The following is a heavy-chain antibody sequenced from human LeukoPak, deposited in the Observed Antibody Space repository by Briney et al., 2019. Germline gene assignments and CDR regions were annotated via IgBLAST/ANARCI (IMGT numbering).Heavy chain of an antibody. CDR2: VYHTGST. J-gene: IGHJ4*02. V-gene: IGHV4-59*02. D-gene: IGHD7-27*01. CDR3: ASRKLGNDY. Sequence: SQTLSLTCTISGGSVSDYYWSWLRQSPGKGLEWIGYVYHTGSTSYSPSLKSRVTISADTSQNQFSLKLSSVTAADTAVYYCASRKLGNDYWGQGTLVTVSS. CDR1: GGSVSDYY.